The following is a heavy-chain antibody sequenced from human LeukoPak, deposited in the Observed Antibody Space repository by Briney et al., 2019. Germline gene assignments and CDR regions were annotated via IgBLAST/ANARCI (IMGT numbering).Heavy chain of an antibody. CDR1: GGSFSGYY. V-gene: IGHV4-34*01. CDR2: INHSGST. Sequence: SETLSLTCAVYGGSFSGYYWSWIRQPPGKGLEWIGEINHSGSTNYNPSLKSRVTISVDTSKNQFSLKLSSVTAADTAVYYCARHRSRLYYVNWFDPWGQGTLVTVSS. CDR3: ARHRSRLYYVNWFDP. J-gene: IGHJ5*02. D-gene: IGHD3-3*01.